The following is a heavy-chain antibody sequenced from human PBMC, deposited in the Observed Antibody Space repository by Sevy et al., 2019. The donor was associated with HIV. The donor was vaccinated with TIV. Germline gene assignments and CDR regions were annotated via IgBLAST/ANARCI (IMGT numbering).Heavy chain of an antibody. CDR2: ISTTSTYV. CDR1: GFTFSSYT. J-gene: IGHJ6*02. D-gene: IGHD3-10*01. V-gene: IGHV3-21*01. CDR3: ARDSGEGYYAMDV. Sequence: GGSLRLSCAASGFTFSSYTMNWVRQAPGKGLDWVSSISTTSTYVYYADSVKGRFPISRDNAKNSLYLQVNSLRAEDTAVYYCARDSGEGYYAMDVWGQGTTVTVSS.